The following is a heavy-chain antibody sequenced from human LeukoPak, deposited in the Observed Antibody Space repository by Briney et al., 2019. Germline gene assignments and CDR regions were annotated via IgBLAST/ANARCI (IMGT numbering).Heavy chain of an antibody. D-gene: IGHD4-17*01. CDR2: ISSSGSTI. Sequence: QPGGSLRLSCAASGFTFSSYEMNWVRQAPGKGLEWVSYISSSGSTIYYADSVKGRFTISRDNAKNSLHLQMNSLRAEDTAVYYCARDQTRWDYGWWHGVVGAFDIWGQGTMVTVSS. V-gene: IGHV3-48*03. CDR3: ARDQTRWDYGWWHGVVGAFDI. J-gene: IGHJ3*02. CDR1: GFTFSSYE.